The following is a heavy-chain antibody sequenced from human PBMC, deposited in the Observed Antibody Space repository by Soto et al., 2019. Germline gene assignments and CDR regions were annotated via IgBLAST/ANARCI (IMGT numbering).Heavy chain of an antibody. V-gene: IGHV3-9*01. D-gene: IGHD6-6*01. Sequence: ESGGGLVQPGRSLRLSCAASGFTFDDYAMHWVRQAPGKGQEWVSGISWNSGSIGYADSVKGRFTISRDNAKNSLYLQMNSLRAEDTALYYCAKDLEYSSSYYFDYWGQGTLVTVSS. CDR1: GFTFDDYA. J-gene: IGHJ4*02. CDR2: ISWNSGSI. CDR3: AKDLEYSSSYYFDY.